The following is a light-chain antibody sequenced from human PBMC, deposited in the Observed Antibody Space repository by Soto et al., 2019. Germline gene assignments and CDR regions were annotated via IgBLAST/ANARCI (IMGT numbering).Light chain of an antibody. V-gene: IGLV2-23*01. CDR3: CSYARSSTYV. CDR2: EDS. Sequence: QSALTQPASVSGSPGQSITISCTGASTDIGYYDLVSWYQQHPGKAPKLLIYEDSKRPSGVSNRFSGSKSGNTASLTISGLQAEDEADYYCCSYARSSTYVFGPGTKLTVL. J-gene: IGLJ1*01. CDR1: STDIGYYDL.